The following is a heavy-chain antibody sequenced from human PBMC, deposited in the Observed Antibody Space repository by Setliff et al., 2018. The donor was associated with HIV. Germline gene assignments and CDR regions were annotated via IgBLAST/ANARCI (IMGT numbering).Heavy chain of an antibody. V-gene: IGHV4-30-2*06. D-gene: IGHD3-10*01. J-gene: IGHJ4*02. CDR3: ARAYFGSGIYY. CDR2: IHHSGST. Sequence: SETLSLTCAVSGGSISSGGYSWIRQSPGKGLEWIGCIHHSGSTYYNPSLESRVTISVNRSKNQFSLRLSLVTAADTAVYYCARAYFGSGIYYWGQGTLVTVS. CDR1: GGSISSGGYS.